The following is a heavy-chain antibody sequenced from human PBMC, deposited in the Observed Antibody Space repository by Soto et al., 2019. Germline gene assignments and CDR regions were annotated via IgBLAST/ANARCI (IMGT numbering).Heavy chain of an antibody. J-gene: IGHJ4*02. CDR2: VKQDGSNK. CDR1: GFTFSSYW. CDR3: ARDEGYSYVIDY. V-gene: IGHV3-7*01. Sequence: GGSLRLSWAASGFTFSSYWMSWVLQAPGKGLEWVANVKQDGSNKYYADSVKGRFTISRDNSKNTLYLQMNSLRAEDTAVYYCARDEGYSYVIDYWGQGTLVTVSS. D-gene: IGHD5-18*01.